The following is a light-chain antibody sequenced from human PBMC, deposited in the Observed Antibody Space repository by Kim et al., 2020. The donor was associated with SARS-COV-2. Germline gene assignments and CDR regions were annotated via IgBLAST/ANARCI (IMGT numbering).Light chain of an antibody. J-gene: IGKJ3*01. CDR2: YVS. CDR1: ENIDRW. V-gene: IGKV1-5*01. CDR3: QQYLSSAPSVS. Sequence: DIQMTQSPSTLSASVGDRVTITCRASENIDRWLAWYQQKPGKAPKLLIYYVSSLESGVPSRFSGSGSGTEFTLTISSLQPYDFATYFCQQYLSSAPSVSFGAGTKVDIK.